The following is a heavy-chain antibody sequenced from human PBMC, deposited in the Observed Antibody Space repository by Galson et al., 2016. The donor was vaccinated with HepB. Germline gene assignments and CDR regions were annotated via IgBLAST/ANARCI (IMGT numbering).Heavy chain of an antibody. D-gene: IGHD2-15*01. CDR3: AKDGGRHDFDF. CDR1: GDTFNNYI. Sequence: SVKVSCKASGDTFNNYIFTWVRQASGQGLEWLGKIIRIFEITNYAQKFQGRVTITADKSTTTVYMELTGLRSDDTAFYFCAKDGGRHDFDFWGQGTLVTVSS. J-gene: IGHJ4*02. V-gene: IGHV1-69*04. CDR2: IIRIFEIT.